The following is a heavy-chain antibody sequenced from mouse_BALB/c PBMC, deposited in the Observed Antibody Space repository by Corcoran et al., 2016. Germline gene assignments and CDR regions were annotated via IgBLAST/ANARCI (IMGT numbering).Heavy chain of an antibody. V-gene: IGHV1S34*01. Sequence: LVKPGASVKISCKASGYAFTGYYMHWVKQSHGKSLEWIGYISCYNGATSYNQKFKGKATFTVDTSSSTAYMQFNSLTSEDSAVYCCARYYGNSDAMDYWGQGTSVTVSS. CDR2: ISCYNGAT. D-gene: IGHD2-1*01. CDR1: GYAFTGYY. J-gene: IGHJ4*01. CDR3: ARYYGNSDAMDY.